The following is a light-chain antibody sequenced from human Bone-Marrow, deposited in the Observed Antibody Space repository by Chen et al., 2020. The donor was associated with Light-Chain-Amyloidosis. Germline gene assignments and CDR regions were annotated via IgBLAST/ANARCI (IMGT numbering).Light chain of an antibody. J-gene: IGLJ2*01. CDR2: DVS. V-gene: IGLV2-14*03. Sequence: QSALTQPASVSGSPGQSITISCTGTSSDVSGYNHVSWYQQHPGKAPKLMSYDVSNRPSGVSNRFSGSKSGHTASLTISGLQAEDEADYYCSSYTSSRTLVFGGGTKLTVL. CDR3: SSYTSSRTLV. CDR1: SSDVSGYNH.